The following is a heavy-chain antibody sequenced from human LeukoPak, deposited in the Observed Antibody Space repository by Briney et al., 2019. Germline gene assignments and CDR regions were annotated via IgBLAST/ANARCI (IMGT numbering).Heavy chain of an antibody. CDR1: GDSVSSNSAA. V-gene: IGHV6-1*01. J-gene: IGHJ4*02. D-gene: IGHD1-26*01. Sequence: SQTLSLTCAISGDSVSSNSAAWNWIRQPPSRGLEWLGRTYYRSKWNNDYAVSVKSRVIINPDTSKNQFSLQLNSVTPEDTAVYYYARETLYSGSYYDYWGQGTLVTVSS. CDR2: TYYRSKWNN. CDR3: ARETLYSGSYYDY.